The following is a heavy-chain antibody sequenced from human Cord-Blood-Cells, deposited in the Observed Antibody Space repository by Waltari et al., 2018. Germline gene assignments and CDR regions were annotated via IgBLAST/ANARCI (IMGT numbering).Heavy chain of an antibody. CDR1: GYPFTGYY. Sequence: QVQLVQSGAEVKKPGASVKVSCKASGYPFTGYYMHWLRQAPGQGLEWMGWINPNSGGTNYAQKFQGWVTMTMVMSISTAYMELSRLRSDDTGVYYCARDNWEDAFDIWGQGTMVTVSS. D-gene: IGHD7-27*01. CDR2: INPNSGGT. V-gene: IGHV1-2*04. CDR3: ARDNWEDAFDI. J-gene: IGHJ3*02.